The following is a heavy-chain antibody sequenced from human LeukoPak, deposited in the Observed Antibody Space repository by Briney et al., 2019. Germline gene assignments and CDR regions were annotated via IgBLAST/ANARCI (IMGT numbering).Heavy chain of an antibody. CDR1: GFTFSSYA. J-gene: IGHJ4*02. V-gene: IGHV3-23*01. D-gene: IGHD3-3*01. CDR2: ISGSGGST. Sequence: GGSLRLSCAASGFTFSSYAMSWVRQAPGKGLEWVSAISGSGGSTYYADSVKGRFTISSDNSKNTLYLQMTSLRAEDTAVYCCAKDYDFWSGYSKGFDYWGQGTLVTVSS. CDR3: AKDYDFWSGYSKGFDY.